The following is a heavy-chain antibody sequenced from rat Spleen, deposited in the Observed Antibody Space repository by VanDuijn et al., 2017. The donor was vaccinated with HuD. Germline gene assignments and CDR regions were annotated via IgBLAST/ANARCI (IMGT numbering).Heavy chain of an antibody. V-gene: IGHV5-27*01. J-gene: IGHJ4*01. CDR2: ISTSGSRT. CDR1: GFTFSNSY. Sequence: EVQLVESGGGPVQPGRSLKLSCAASGFTFSNSYMAWVRQAPKKGLEWVATISTSGSRTYYPDSVRGRFTISRDNARSTLYLQMGSLRSEDTATYYCTTDGYYDGTYYSVYVMDAWGQGASVTVSS. D-gene: IGHD1-12*02. CDR3: TTDGYYDGTYYSVYVMDA.